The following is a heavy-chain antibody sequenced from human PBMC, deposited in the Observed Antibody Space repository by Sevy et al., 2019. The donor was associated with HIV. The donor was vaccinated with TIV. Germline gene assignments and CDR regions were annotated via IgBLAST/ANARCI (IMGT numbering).Heavy chain of an antibody. CDR2: IYSDETT. Sequence: GGSLRLSCAASGFSVNSNYMTWVRQAPGKGLEGVSVIYSDETTYHADSVKDSFTISRDNSKNMLYVQMSSLRAEDTAIYYCARGKSGYGYALNYWGQGTLVTVSS. J-gene: IGHJ4*02. CDR1: GFSVNSNY. D-gene: IGHD5-18*01. CDR3: ARGKSGYGYALNY. V-gene: IGHV3-66*01.